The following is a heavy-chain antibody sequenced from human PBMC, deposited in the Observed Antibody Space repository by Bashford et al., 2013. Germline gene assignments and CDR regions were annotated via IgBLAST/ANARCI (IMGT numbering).Heavy chain of an antibody. V-gene: IGHV5-51*01. CDR1: GYSFTSYW. CDR3: AQIGEILTQSFYY. J-gene: IGHJ4*02. Sequence: GESLKISCKGSGYSFTSYWIGWVRQMPGKGLEWIGIIYPDDSDTRISPSFQGQVTISVDKSIRTAYLQWSSLKAADTAMFYCAQIGEILTQSFYYWGQGSLVTVSS. CDR2: IYPDDSDT. D-gene: IGHD3-9*01.